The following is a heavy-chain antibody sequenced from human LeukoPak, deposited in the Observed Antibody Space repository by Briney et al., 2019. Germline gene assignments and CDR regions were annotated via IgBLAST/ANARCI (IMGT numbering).Heavy chain of an antibody. CDR3: AKDPTRYYYYGMDV. J-gene: IGHJ6*02. V-gene: IGHV3-9*01. CDR1: GLTFDDYA. Sequence: GGSLRLSCAASGLTFDDYAMHWVRQAPGKGLEWVSGISWNSGSIGYADSVKGRFTISRDNAKNSLYLQMNSLRAEDTALYYCAKDPTRYYYYGMDVWGQGTTVTVSS. CDR2: ISWNSGSI. D-gene: IGHD2-15*01.